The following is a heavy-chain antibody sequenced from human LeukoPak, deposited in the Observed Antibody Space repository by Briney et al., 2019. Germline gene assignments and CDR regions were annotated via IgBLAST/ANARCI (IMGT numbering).Heavy chain of an antibody. Sequence: GGSLRLSCAASGFTFSSNWMHWVRQVPGEGLVWVSRINSDGRTTSYVDSVKGRFTISRDNAKNTLYLQMNSLRVEDTAVYFCATSRTAAPSDWGQGTLVTVSS. CDR1: GFTFSSNW. CDR3: ATSRTAAPSD. CDR2: INSDGRTT. J-gene: IGHJ4*02. D-gene: IGHD6-25*01. V-gene: IGHV3-74*01.